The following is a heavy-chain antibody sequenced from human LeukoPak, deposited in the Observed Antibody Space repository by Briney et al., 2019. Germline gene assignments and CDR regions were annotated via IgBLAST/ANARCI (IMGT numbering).Heavy chain of an antibody. V-gene: IGHV3-73*01. Sequence: GGSLRLSCAASGFTFSGSAMHWVRQASGKGLEWVGRIRSKANSYATAYAASVKGRFTISRDDSKNTAYLQMNSLKTEDTAVYYCTRGYYGSGSYYWFDPWGQGALVTVSS. CDR3: TRGYYGSGSYYWFDP. CDR1: GFTFSGSA. D-gene: IGHD3-10*01. CDR2: IRSKANSYAT. J-gene: IGHJ5*02.